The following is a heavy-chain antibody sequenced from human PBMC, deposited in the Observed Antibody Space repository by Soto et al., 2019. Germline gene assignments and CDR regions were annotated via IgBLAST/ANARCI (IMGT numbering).Heavy chain of an antibody. CDR1: GFTFSSYA. D-gene: IGHD1-26*01. CDR3: AREGASYSLSPSFDY. Sequence: QVQLVESGGGVVQPGRSLRLSCAASGFTFSSYAMHWVRQAPGKGLEWVAVISYDGSNKYYADSVKGRFTISRDNSKNTLYLQTTGLSAEDSGLSYCAREGASYSLSPSFDYWGQGTLVTVSS. J-gene: IGHJ4*02. V-gene: IGHV3-30-3*01. CDR2: ISYDGSNK.